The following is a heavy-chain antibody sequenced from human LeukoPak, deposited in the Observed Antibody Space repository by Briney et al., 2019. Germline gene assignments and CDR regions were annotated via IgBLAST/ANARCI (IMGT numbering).Heavy chain of an antibody. CDR3: ARDLGYDGFDWAP. Sequence: KPSETLSPTCTVSGGSISSYYWSWIRQPTGKGLEWIGYIYYSGSTNYNPSLKSRVTISVDTSKNQFSLKLSSVTAADAAVYYCARDLGYDGFDWAPWGQGTLVTVSS. CDR1: GGSISSYY. D-gene: IGHD5-12*01. J-gene: IGHJ5*02. CDR2: IYYSGST. V-gene: IGHV4-59*12.